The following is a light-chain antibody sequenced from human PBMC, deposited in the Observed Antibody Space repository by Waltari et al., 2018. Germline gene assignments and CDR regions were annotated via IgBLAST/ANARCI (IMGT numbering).Light chain of an antibody. V-gene: IGKV2-30*02. J-gene: IGKJ1*01. Sequence: DVVMTQSPLSLPVTLGQPASISCFSSQSLVHSDGNAYLNWFHQRPGQSPRRLIYQVSTRDSGVPDRFSGRGSGTDFTLKISRVEAEDVGVYYCMQGTHWPRTFGQGTKVEIK. CDR3: MQGTHWPRT. CDR1: QSLVHSDGNAY. CDR2: QVS.